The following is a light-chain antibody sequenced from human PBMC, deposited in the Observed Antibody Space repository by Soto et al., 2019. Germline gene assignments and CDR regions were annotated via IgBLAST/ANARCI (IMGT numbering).Light chain of an antibody. CDR2: VAS. V-gene: IGKV1-39*01. CDR3: QQCSSTPQT. J-gene: IGKJ4*01. Sequence: DIQMTQSPSSLSASVGDRVTITCRASQSISSYLSWYQQKPGKAPKLLINVASTLQSGVPSRFSGSGSGTDFTLAISSLRPEDFATYYCQQCSSTPQTFGGGTRVEIK. CDR1: QSISSY.